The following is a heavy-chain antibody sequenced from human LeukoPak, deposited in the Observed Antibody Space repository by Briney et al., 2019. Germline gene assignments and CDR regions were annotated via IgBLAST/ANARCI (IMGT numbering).Heavy chain of an antibody. J-gene: IGHJ3*01. V-gene: IGHV5-10-1*01. D-gene: IGHD3-22*01. CDR2: IDPSDSYT. CDR1: GYTFIHYW. CDR3: ARHGPTYFYDSSGVFDV. Sequence: GESLKISCQTSGYTFIHYWISWVRQVPGKGLEWMGRIDPSDSYTNYGPPFQGHITISADRSLNTSYLQWSGLKASDTAMYFCARHGPTYFYDSSGVFDVWAEGPWSSSLQ.